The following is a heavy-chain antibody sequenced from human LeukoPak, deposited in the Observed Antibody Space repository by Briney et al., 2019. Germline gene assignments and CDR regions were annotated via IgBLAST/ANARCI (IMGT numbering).Heavy chain of an antibody. CDR1: GDSVSSNSAA. D-gene: IGHD3-22*01. CDR3: AREKRSSGYYFYYYGMDV. J-gene: IGHJ6*02. V-gene: IGHV6-1*01. Sequence: SQTLSLTCAISGDSVSSNSAAWNWIRQSPSRGLEWLGRTYYGSKWYNDYAVSVKSRITINPDTSKNQFSLQLNSVTPEDTAVYYCAREKRSSGYYFYYYGMDVWGQGTTVTVSS. CDR2: TYYGSKWYN.